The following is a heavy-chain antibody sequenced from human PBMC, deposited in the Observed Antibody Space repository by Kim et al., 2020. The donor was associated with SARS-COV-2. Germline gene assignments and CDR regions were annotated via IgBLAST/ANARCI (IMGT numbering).Heavy chain of an antibody. CDR2: IYYSGST. D-gene: IGHD1-1*01. J-gene: IGHJ6*02. V-gene: IGHV4-31*03. CDR1: GGSISSGGYY. Sequence: SETLSLTCTVSGGSISSGGYYWSWIRQHPGKGLEWIGYIYYSGSTYYNPSLKSRVTISVDTSKNQFSLKLSSVTAADTAVYYCARERTTPGGMDVWGQGTTVTVSS. CDR3: ARERTTPGGMDV.